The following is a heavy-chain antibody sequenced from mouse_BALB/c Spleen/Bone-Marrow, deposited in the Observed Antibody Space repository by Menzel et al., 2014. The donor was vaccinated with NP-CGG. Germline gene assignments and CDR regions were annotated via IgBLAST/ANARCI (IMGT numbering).Heavy chain of an antibody. V-gene: IGHV14-3*02. Sequence: EVMLVESGAELVKPGASVKLSCTASGFNIKDTYMHWVKQRPEQGLEWIGRIDPANGSTKYDPKFQGKATITADTSSNTAYLQLSSLTSEDTAVYYCARERDYDYAYAMDYWGQGTSVTVSS. CDR1: GFNIKDTY. CDR2: IDPANGST. D-gene: IGHD2-4*01. J-gene: IGHJ4*01. CDR3: ARERDYDYAYAMDY.